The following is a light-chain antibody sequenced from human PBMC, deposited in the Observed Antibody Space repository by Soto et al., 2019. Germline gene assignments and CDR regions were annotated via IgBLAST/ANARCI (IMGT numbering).Light chain of an antibody. V-gene: IGLV1-40*01. Sequence: QSVLTQPPSVSGAPGQRVTISCTGSSSNIGAGYDVHWYQQLPGTAPKLLIYGNSNRPSGVPDRFSGSKSGTSASLAITGVQAEDEADYYCQSYDSSSRVFGGGTKLTVL. CDR3: QSYDSSSRV. CDR2: GNS. CDR1: SSNIGAGYD. J-gene: IGLJ2*01.